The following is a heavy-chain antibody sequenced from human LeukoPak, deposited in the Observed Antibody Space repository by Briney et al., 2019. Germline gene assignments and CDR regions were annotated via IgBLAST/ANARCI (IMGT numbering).Heavy chain of an antibody. Sequence: GGSLRLSCAASGFTVSSNYMSWVRQAPGKGLEWISNIRSESDSATYADSVKGRFTISRDNAKNSLYLQINSLRAEDTAVYYCVRDLNWAFDYWGQGTLVTVSS. J-gene: IGHJ4*02. D-gene: IGHD3-16*01. CDR2: IRSESDSA. CDR3: VRDLNWAFDY. CDR1: GFTVSSNY. V-gene: IGHV3-11*06.